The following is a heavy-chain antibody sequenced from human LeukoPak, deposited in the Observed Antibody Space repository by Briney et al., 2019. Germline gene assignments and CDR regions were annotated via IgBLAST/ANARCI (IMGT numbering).Heavy chain of an antibody. D-gene: IGHD2-2*01. Sequence: GGSLRLSCAASVFTFSSYSMNWVRQAPGKGLEWVSSISSSSSYIYYADSVKGRFTISRDNAKNSLYLQMNSLRAEDTAVYYCAREIVVVPAAMFDYWGQGTLVTVSS. J-gene: IGHJ4*02. V-gene: IGHV3-21*01. CDR2: ISSSSSYI. CDR1: VFTFSSYS. CDR3: AREIVVVPAAMFDY.